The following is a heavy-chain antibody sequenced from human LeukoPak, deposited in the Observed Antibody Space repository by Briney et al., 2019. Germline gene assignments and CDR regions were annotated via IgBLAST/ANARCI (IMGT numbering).Heavy chain of an antibody. Sequence: GGSLRLSCAASGFTLSSSAMSWVRQAPGKGLEWVSFMTEGGATYYPDSLGGRFIISRDNSKNMVYLQMNSLRVDDTAVYYCAKLFLDWGQGTLVTVSS. V-gene: IGHV3-23*01. CDR1: GFTLSSSA. CDR2: MTEGGAT. D-gene: IGHD2-21*01. J-gene: IGHJ4*02. CDR3: AKLFLD.